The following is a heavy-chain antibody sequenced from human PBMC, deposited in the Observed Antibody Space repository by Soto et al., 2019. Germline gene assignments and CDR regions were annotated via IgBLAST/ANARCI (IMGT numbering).Heavy chain of an antibody. Sequence: SLTCTVSGGSISSGDYYWSWIRQPPGKGLEWIGYIYYSGSTYYNPSLKSRVTISVDTSKNQFSLKLSSVTAADTAVYYCARGGDDSSGYYYVSEYFQHWGQGTLVTVSS. CDR2: IYYSGST. CDR1: GGSISSGDYY. J-gene: IGHJ1*01. V-gene: IGHV4-30-4*01. CDR3: ARGGDDSSGYYYVSEYFQH. D-gene: IGHD3-22*01.